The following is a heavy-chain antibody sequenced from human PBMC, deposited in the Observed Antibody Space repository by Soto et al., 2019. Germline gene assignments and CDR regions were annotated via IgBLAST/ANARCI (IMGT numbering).Heavy chain of an antibody. CDR1: GYTFTGYY. J-gene: IGHJ4*02. CDR3: ARESRTYYYDSSGLSFDY. D-gene: IGHD3-22*01. V-gene: IGHV1-2*02. CDR2: INPNSGGT. Sequence: ASVKVSCKASGYTFTGYYMHWVRQAPGQGLEWMGWINPNSGGTNYAQKFQGRVTMTRDTSISTAYMELSRLRSDDTAVYYCARESRTYYYDSSGLSFDYWGQGTLVTVSS.